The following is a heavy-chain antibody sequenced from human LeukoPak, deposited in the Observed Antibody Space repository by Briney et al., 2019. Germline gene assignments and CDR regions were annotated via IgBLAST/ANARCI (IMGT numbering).Heavy chain of an antibody. J-gene: IGHJ4*02. CDR3: AREGVHDYSSFDY. D-gene: IGHD4-11*01. CDR1: GYTFTSYY. CDR2: INPSGGST. V-gene: IGHV1-46*01. Sequence: ASVNVSCKASGYTFTSYYMHWVRQAPGQGLEWMGIINPSGGSTSYAQKFQGRATMTRDMSTSTVYMELSSLRSEDTAVYYCAREGVHDYSSFDYWGQGTLVTVSS.